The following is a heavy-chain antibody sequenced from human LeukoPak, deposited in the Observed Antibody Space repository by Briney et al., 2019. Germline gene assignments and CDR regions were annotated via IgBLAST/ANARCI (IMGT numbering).Heavy chain of an antibody. Sequence: SETLSLTCTVSGGSISSYYWSWIRQPPGKGLEWIGYIYYSGSTNYNPSLKSRVTISVDTSKNQFSLKLSSVTAADTAVYYCVGGRWGELPDYWGQGTLVTVSS. V-gene: IGHV4-59*08. CDR1: GGSISSYY. CDR2: IYYSGST. D-gene: IGHD1-26*01. J-gene: IGHJ4*02. CDR3: VGGRWGELPDY.